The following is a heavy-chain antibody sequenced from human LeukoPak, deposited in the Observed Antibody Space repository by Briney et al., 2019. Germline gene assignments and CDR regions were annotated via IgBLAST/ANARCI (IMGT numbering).Heavy chain of an antibody. CDR3: ARDRQFVY. CDR1: VYTFTSYG. J-gene: IGHJ4*02. V-gene: IGHV1-18*01. Sequence: ASVTISFMSSVYTFTSYGISWVRQAPGQGFEWMGWISTYNGNTNYAQKFQGRVTMTTNTSTSTAYMEVRSLRSDDTAVYYCARDRQFVYWGQGTLVTVSS. CDR2: ISTYNGNT.